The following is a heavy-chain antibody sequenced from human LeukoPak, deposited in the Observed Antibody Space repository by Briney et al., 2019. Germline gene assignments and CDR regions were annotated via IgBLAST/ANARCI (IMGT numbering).Heavy chain of an antibody. D-gene: IGHD1-26*01. J-gene: IGHJ6*03. Sequence: ASVKVSCKASGYTFTGYYMPWVRQAPGQGLEWMGLINPNSGGTNYAQKFQGRVSMTRDTSISTAYMELSRLRSDDTAVYYCARVGGGVTFYYYYYMDVWGKGTTVTVSS. CDR1: GYTFTGYY. CDR3: ARVGGGVTFYYYYYMDV. V-gene: IGHV1-2*06. CDR2: INPNSGGT.